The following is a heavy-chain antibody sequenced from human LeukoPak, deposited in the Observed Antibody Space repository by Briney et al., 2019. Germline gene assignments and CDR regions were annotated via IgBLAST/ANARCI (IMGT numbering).Heavy chain of an antibody. CDR3: ARVYYGSGSLHYYYYYMDV. J-gene: IGHJ6*03. D-gene: IGHD3-10*01. CDR2: IRYDGSNK. V-gene: IGHV3-30*02. Sequence: GGSPRLSCAVSGFTFSSYGIHWVRQAPGMGLEWVAFIRYDGSNKYYADSVKGRFTISRDNSKNTLYLQLNSLRAEDTAVYYCARVYYGSGSLHYYYYYMDVWGKGTTVTISS. CDR1: GFTFSSYG.